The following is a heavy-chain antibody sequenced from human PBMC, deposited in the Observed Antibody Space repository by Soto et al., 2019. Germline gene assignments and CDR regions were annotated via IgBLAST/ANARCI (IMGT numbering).Heavy chain of an antibody. Sequence: GGSLRLSCAASGFTFSSYGMHWVRQAPGKGLEWVAVISYDGSNKYYADSVKGRFTISRDNSKNTLYLQMNSLRAEDTDVYYCAKDDSYGYYSYYGMDVWGQGTTVTVSS. CDR2: ISYDGSNK. CDR3: AKDDSYGYYSYYGMDV. J-gene: IGHJ6*02. V-gene: IGHV3-30*18. D-gene: IGHD5-18*01. CDR1: GFTFSSYG.